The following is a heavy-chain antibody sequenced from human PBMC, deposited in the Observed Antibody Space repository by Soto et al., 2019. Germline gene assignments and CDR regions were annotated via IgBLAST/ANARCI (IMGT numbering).Heavy chain of an antibody. Sequence: GGSLRLSCTASGFTFSAYEMNWVRQAPGKGLEWVSHISSGYTVFYADSVKGRFTISRDNAKNSLFLQMNSLRAEDTAVYYCTRGQFLEMFDPWGQGTLVTVYS. CDR1: GFTFSAYE. CDR2: ISSGYTV. J-gene: IGHJ5*02. V-gene: IGHV3-48*03. D-gene: IGHD3-3*01. CDR3: TRGQFLEMFDP.